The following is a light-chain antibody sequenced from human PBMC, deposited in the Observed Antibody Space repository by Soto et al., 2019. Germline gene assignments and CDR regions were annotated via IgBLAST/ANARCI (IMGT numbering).Light chain of an antibody. CDR2: GAS. V-gene: IGKV3-20*01. CDR3: QHYGGSPRT. J-gene: IGKJ1*01. CDR1: QSINNNY. Sequence: EILLTQSPGTLSLSPGERATLSCRASQSINNNYLAWYQQKRGQAPRLLIYGASSRATGIPDRFSGSGSGTDFTLTISRLEPEDGAVYYCQHYGGSPRTFGQGTKVEIK.